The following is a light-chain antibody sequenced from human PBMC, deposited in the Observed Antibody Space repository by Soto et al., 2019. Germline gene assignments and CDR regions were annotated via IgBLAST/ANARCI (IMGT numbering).Light chain of an antibody. V-gene: IGKV3-20*01. CDR3: QQYDKWGT. CDR2: GAS. CDR1: QSVSSSY. Sequence: EIVLTQSPGTLSLSPGERATLSCRASQSVSSSYLAWYQQKPGQTPRLLMYGASSRATGTPDRFSGSGSGRDFTLTISRLEPEDSAVYYCQQYDKWGTFDPGTKVEIK. J-gene: IGKJ3*01.